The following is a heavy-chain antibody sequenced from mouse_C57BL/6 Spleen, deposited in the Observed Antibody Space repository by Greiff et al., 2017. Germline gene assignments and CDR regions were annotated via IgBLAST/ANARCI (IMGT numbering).Heavy chain of an antibody. CDR2: ISYDGSN. Sequence: EVQLVESGPGLVKPSQSLSLTCSVTGYSITSGYYWNWIRQFPGNKLEWMGYISYDGSNNYNPSLKNRISITRDTSKNQFFLKLNSVTTEDTATYDCARALYYGYCGDYYAMDYWGQGTSVTVSS. CDR1: GYSITSGYY. CDR3: ARALYYGYCGDYYAMDY. V-gene: IGHV3-6*01. D-gene: IGHD2-2*01. J-gene: IGHJ4*01.